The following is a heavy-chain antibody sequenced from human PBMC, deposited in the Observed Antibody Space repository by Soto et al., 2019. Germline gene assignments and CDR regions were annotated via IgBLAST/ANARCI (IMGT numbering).Heavy chain of an antibody. V-gene: IGHV4-4*02. J-gene: IGHJ6*02. Sequence: QVQLQESGPGLVKPSGTLSLTCAVSGGSISSSNWWSWVRQPPGKGLEWIGEIYHSGSTNNNPSLKSRVTISVDKSKNQFSLKLSSVTAADTAVYYCARDHGDYGRYYYYDMDVWGQGTTVTVSS. D-gene: IGHD4-17*01. CDR3: ARDHGDYGRYYYYDMDV. CDR1: GGSISSSNW. CDR2: IYHSGST.